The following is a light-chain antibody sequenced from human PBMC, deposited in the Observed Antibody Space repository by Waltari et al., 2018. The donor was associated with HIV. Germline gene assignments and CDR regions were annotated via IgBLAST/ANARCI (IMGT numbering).Light chain of an antibody. J-gene: IGKJ3*01. V-gene: IGKV1-39*01. CDR3: EQIYTFPLFT. CDR1: QTIGDF. Sequence: DIQLTQSPYPLCAFVGDRVTITCRASQTIGDFVNWYKQKPGEPPKLLIYSTTSLPPSVPSRFSGSGSGTYFALTISSLQSEDFATYYCEQIYTFPLFTFGPGTKVDIK. CDR2: STT.